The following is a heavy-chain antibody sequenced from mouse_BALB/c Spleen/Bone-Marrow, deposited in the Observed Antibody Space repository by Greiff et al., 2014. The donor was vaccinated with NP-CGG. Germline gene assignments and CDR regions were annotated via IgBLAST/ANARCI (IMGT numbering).Heavy chain of an antibody. CDR2: INPSNGGT. Sequence: VQLQQSGAELVKPGASVKLSCKASGYTFTSYYMYRVKQRPGQGLEWFGEINPSNGGTNFNEKFKNKATLTVDKSSSTAYMQLSSLTSEDSAVYYCSRGRRDALDYWGQGTSVTVSS. CDR3: SRGRRDALDY. CDR1: GYTFTSYY. J-gene: IGHJ4*01. V-gene: IGHV1S81*02.